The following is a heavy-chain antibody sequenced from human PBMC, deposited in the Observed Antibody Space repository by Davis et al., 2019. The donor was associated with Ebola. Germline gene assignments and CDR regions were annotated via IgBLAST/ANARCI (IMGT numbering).Heavy chain of an antibody. V-gene: IGHV5-10-1*01. D-gene: IGHD2-15*01. CDR3: AILTGGSYYFDY. CDR2: IDPSDSYT. J-gene: IGHJ4*02. Sequence: GESLKISCKGSGYSFTSYWISWVRQMPGKGLEWMGRIDPSDSYTNYSPSFQGHVTISADKSISTAYLQWSSLKASDTAMYYCAILTGGSYYFDYWGQGTLVTVSS. CDR1: GYSFTSYW.